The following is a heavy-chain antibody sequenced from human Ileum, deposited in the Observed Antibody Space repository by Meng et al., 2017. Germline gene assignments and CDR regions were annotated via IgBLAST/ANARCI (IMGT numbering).Heavy chain of an antibody. J-gene: IGHJ4*02. CDR3: ARDRDSSGYYPY. V-gene: IGHV4-30-4*01. Sequence: QVQLQEAGPGRVKPAQTRARTGTVSGGSISSGDYYWRWIRQPPGKGLEWIGYIYYSGSTYYNPSLKSRLTISVDTSKNQFSLKLSSVTAADTAVYYCARDRDSSGYYPYWGQGTLVTVSS. CDR2: IYYSGST. D-gene: IGHD3-22*01. CDR1: GGSISSGDYY.